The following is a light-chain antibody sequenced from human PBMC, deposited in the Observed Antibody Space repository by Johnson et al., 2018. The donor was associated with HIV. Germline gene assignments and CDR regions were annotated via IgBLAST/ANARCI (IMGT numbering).Light chain of an antibody. Sequence: QSVLTQPPSMSAAPGQKVTISCSGSSSNIGNNYVSWYQQLPGTAPKLLIYESTNRPSGIPDRFSGSKSGTSATLGISGLPTGDEADYYCGTGDSSLRAYVFGTGTKVTVL. CDR3: GTGDSSLRAYV. J-gene: IGLJ1*01. CDR1: SSNIGNNY. V-gene: IGLV1-51*02. CDR2: EST.